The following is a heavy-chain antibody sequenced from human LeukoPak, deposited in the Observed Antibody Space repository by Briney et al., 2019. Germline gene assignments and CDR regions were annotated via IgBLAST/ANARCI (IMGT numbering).Heavy chain of an antibody. V-gene: IGHV1-18*01. Sequence: GASVKVSCKASGYTFTRYGISWVRQAPGQGLEWMGWISTGNGNTNYGQKFQGRVTMTTDTSTATVYMELRSLRSDDTAMYYCARANNWDYALGYWGQGTLVTVSS. CDR2: ISTGNGNT. D-gene: IGHD4-17*01. CDR3: ARANNWDYALGY. CDR1: GYTFTRYG. J-gene: IGHJ4*02.